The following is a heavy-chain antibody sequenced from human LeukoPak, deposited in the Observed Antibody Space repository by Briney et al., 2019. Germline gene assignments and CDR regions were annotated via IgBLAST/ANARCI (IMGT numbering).Heavy chain of an antibody. V-gene: IGHV3-74*01. D-gene: IGHD3-10*01. Sequence: PGGSLRLSCAASGFTVSNYRMSWVRQAPGKGLVWISRISGDGRTISYADSVKGRFTISRDNAKNTVSLQMNSLRGEDTAVYYCARDPPSLYGSGSYIGQEDVWGKGTTVTVSS. CDR3: ARDPPSLYGSGSYIGQEDV. CDR1: GFTVSNYR. J-gene: IGHJ6*04. CDR2: ISGDGRTI.